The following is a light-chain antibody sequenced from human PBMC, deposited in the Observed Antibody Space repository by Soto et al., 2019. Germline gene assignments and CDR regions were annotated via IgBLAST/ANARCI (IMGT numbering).Light chain of an antibody. Sequence: EIVLTQSPATVSLSPGERATLSCSASQSVSSYLAWYQQKPGQAPRLLIYDASNRATGVPARFSGSGSGTDFTLTIVRLEPEDFAVYYCQQYGTSPRTFGQGTKVDIK. J-gene: IGKJ1*01. CDR2: DAS. CDR3: QQYGTSPRT. CDR1: QSVSSY. V-gene: IGKV3-11*01.